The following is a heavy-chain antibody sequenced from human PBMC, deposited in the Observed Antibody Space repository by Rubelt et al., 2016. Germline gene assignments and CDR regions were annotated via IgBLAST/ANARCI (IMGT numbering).Heavy chain of an antibody. J-gene: IGHJ4*02. CDR2: VDHSGST. CDR3: ARHNGGSRGVGY. D-gene: IGHD2-8*02. Sequence: QVQLQQWGAGLLKPSETLSLTCAVYGESFSGHYWNWIRQPPGKGLEWIGEVDHSGSTKYNPSLKSRVTISADTSINQSSLGLSPVTAADTAVYYCARHNGGSRGVGYWSQGTLVTVSS. V-gene: IGHV4-34*01. CDR1: GESFSGHY.